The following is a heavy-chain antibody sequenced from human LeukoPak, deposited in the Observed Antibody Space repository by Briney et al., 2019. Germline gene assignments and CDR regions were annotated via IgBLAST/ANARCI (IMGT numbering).Heavy chain of an antibody. J-gene: IGHJ6*02. CDR3: ARDPSPYDFWSGYPPPYGMDV. CDR2: INPNSGGT. Sequence: ASVKVSCKASGYTFTGYYMHWVRQAPGQGLEWMGWINPNSGGTNYAQKFQGRVTMTRDTSISTAYMELSRLRSDDTAVYYCARDPSPYDFWSGYPPPYGMDVWGQGTTVTVSS. V-gene: IGHV1-2*02. D-gene: IGHD3-3*01. CDR1: GYTFTGYY.